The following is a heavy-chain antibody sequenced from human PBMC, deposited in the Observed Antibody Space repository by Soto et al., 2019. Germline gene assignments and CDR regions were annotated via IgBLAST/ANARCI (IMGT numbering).Heavy chain of an antibody. Sequence: QVQLVESGGGVVQPERSLRLSCAVSGFTFKTYGFHWVRQAPGKGLEWVSVIWSDGNNKYYADSVKGRFTISRDSSKNTLYLQMNSLRVEDTAVYYCARIQLDTIMALDCWGQGTLVTVSS. CDR2: IWSDGNNK. J-gene: IGHJ4*02. D-gene: IGHD1-1*01. CDR1: GFTFKTYG. CDR3: ARIQLDTIMALDC. V-gene: IGHV3-33*01.